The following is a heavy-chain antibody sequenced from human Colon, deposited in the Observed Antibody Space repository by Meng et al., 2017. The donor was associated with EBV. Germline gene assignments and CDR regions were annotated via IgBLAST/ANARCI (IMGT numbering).Heavy chain of an antibody. V-gene: IGHV7-4-1*02. CDR1: GYTFTRFP. Sequence: VRPVQSGSRLNSRGDTLKVCCKPSGYTFTRFPMNWVRQAPGQGLEWMGWISTNTGNPTYAQGFTGRFVFSVDTSVSTAYLQISSLKAEDTAVYYCGTLKYTSGFYGPAYWGQGALVTVSS. CDR2: ISTNTGNP. CDR3: GTLKYTSGFYGPAY. D-gene: IGHD6-19*01. J-gene: IGHJ4*02.